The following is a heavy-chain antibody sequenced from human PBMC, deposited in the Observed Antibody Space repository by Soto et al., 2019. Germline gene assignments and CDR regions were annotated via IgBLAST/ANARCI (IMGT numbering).Heavy chain of an antibody. J-gene: IGHJ6*02. D-gene: IGHD6-13*01. Sequence: QVQLVQSGAEVKKPGASVKVSCKASGYTFTSYYMHWVRQAPGQGLEWMGIINPSGGSTSYAQKFQGRVTMTRDKSTSTVYMELSSLRSEDTAVYYCARDPISIAAAGTFGMDVWGQGTTVTVSS. CDR2: INPSGGST. CDR3: ARDPISIAAAGTFGMDV. CDR1: GYTFTSYY. V-gene: IGHV1-46*01.